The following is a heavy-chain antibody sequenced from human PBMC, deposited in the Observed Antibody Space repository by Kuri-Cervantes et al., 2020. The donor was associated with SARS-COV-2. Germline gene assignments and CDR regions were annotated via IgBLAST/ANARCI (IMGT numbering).Heavy chain of an antibody. J-gene: IGHJ3*02. CDR3: ARVIIAVAGTDAFDI. Sequence: ASVKVSCKVSGYTLTELSMHWVRQAPGKGLEWMGGFDPEDGETIYAQKLQGRVTMTTDTSTSTAYMELRSLRSDDTAAYYCARVIIAVAGTDAFDIWGQGTMVTVSS. V-gene: IGHV1-24*01. CDR2: FDPEDGET. D-gene: IGHD6-19*01. CDR1: GYTLTELS.